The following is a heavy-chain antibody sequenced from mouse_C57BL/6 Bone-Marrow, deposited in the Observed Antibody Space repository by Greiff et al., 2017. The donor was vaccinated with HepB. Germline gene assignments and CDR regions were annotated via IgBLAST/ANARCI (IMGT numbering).Heavy chain of an antibody. V-gene: IGHV1-64*01. CDR3: ARSGRRRYFDV. D-gene: IGHD1-1*01. CDR2: IHPNSGST. CDR1: GYTFTSYW. J-gene: IGHJ1*03. Sequence: QVQLQQPGAELVKPGASVKLSCKASGYTFTSYWMHWVKQRPGQGLEWIGMIHPNSGSTNYNEKFKGKATLTADKSSSTAYMELRSLTSEDSAVYFCARSGRRRYFDVWGTGTTVTVSS.